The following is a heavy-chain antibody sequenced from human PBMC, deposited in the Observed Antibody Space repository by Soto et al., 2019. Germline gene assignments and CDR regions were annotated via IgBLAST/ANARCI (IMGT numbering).Heavy chain of an antibody. CDR2: IYRGRAT. J-gene: IGHJ6*02. V-gene: IGHV3-53*01. D-gene: IGHD6-19*01. Sequence: LSLSCAVPGFSVSNTYMSWVRQAPGKGLVWISVIYRGRATYYADSVKGRFTISRDDSRNTVYLQMNSLPTEDTAVYYCPKDIQLAVAGEGMDVWGQGTTVTVSS. CDR1: GFSVSNTY. CDR3: PKDIQLAVAGEGMDV.